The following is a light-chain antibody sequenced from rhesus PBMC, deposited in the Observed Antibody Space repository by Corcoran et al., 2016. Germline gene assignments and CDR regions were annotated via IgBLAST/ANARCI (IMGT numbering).Light chain of an antibody. CDR2: GAS. CDR3: LQLSNWPRT. Sequence: EIVMTQSPATLSLSPGERATLSCRASQSVGSSLAWYQPKPGPAPRLLIYGASSRATGIPDRFRGSGSGTDFTLTISRLEPEDVAVYYCLQLSNWPRTFGQGTKVEIK. J-gene: IGKJ1*01. CDR1: QSVGSS. V-gene: IGKV3-24*04.